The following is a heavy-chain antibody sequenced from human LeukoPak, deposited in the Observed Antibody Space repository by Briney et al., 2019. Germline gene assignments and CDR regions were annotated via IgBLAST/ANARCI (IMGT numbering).Heavy chain of an antibody. J-gene: IGHJ4*02. CDR2: ISYRGST. Sequence: SETLSLTCTVSGGSISSSDSHWSWIRQSPGKGLEWIGYISYRGSTSYNPSLRSRLTISIDTSQNQFSLKLSSVTAADTAVYYCAAYDFWSGYYIDYWGQGTLVTVSS. V-gene: IGHV4-30-4*01. D-gene: IGHD3-3*01. CDR3: AAYDFWSGYYIDY. CDR1: GGSISSSDSH.